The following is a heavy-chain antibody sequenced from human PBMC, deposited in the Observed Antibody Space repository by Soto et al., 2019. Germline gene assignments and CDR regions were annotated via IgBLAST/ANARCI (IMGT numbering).Heavy chain of an antibody. Sequence: LSLTCTVSGGSISSYYWSWIRQPPGKGLEWIGYIYYSGSTNYNPSLKSRVTISVDTSKNQFSLKLSSVTAADTAVYYCARDQPSTVPPYYYYYMDVWGKGTTVTVSS. J-gene: IGHJ6*03. D-gene: IGHD4-17*01. V-gene: IGHV4-59*01. CDR2: IYYSGST. CDR1: GGSISSYY. CDR3: ARDQPSTVPPYYYYYMDV.